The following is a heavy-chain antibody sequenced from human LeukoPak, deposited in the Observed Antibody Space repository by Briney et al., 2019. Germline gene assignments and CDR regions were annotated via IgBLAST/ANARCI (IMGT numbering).Heavy chain of an antibody. CDR3: ARHVSGRGRVDY. Sequence: SETLPLTCTVSGGSISSYYWSWIRQPPGKGLEWIGYIYYSGSTNYNPSLKSRVTISVDTSKNQFSLKLSSVTAADTAVYYCARHVSGRGRVDYWGQGTLVTVSS. D-gene: IGHD3-10*01. CDR2: IYYSGST. V-gene: IGHV4-59*08. CDR1: GGSISSYY. J-gene: IGHJ4*02.